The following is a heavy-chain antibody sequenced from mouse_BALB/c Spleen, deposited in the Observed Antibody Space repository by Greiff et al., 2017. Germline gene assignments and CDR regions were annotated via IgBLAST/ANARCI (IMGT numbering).Heavy chain of an antibody. CDR2: IWGGGST. D-gene: IGHD1-1*01. Sequence: VKLVESGPGLVAPSQSLSITCTVSGFSLTDYGVSWIRQPPGKGLEWLGVIWGGGSTYYNSALKSRLSISMDNSKSQVFLKMNSLQTDDTAMYYCAKHRGGSSHYFDYWGQGTTLTVSS. V-gene: IGHV2-6-5*01. CDR3: AKHRGGSSHYFDY. J-gene: IGHJ2*01. CDR1: GFSLTDYG.